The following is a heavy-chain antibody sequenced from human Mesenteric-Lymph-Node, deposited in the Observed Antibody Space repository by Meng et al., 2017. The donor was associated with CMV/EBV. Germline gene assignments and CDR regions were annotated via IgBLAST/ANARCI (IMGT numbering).Heavy chain of an antibody. CDR2: ISWNGGSI. J-gene: IGHJ3*02. V-gene: IGHV3-9*01. D-gene: IGHD2-21*01. CDR3: AKAFELLYDAFDI. Sequence: GGSLRLSCVASAFTFDDYAMHWVRQAPGMGLEWVSSISWNGGSIAYADSVKGRFTISRDNAKNSLFLQMTSLRPEDTALYYCAKAFELLYDAFDIWGQGTMVTVSS. CDR1: AFTFDDYA.